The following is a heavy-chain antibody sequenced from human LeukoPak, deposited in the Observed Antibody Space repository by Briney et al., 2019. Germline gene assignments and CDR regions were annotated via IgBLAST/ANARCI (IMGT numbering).Heavy chain of an antibody. V-gene: IGHV4-31*03. Sequence: KASETLSLTCTVSGGSISSGGYWWSWIRQYPGKGLEWIGYIYYSGSIYYNPSLRSRVTMSVDTSQNQYSLKLNSVTAADTAVYYCARDPFLYGDYPWGQGTLVTVSS. CDR2: IYYSGSI. D-gene: IGHD4-17*01. CDR1: GGSISSGGYW. CDR3: ARDPFLYGDYP. J-gene: IGHJ5*02.